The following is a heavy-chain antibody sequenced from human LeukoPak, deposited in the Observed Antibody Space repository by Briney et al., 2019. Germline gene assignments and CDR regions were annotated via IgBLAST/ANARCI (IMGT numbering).Heavy chain of an antibody. V-gene: IGHV1-18*04. CDR3: ARDSDYSGNGNGDWFDP. J-gene: IGHJ5*02. CDR2: ISNYFGVT. CDR1: VCRCTSFG. D-gene: IGHD4-11*01. Sequence: ASVKVSCKASVCRCTSFGVSWVRQAPGQGLEWMGWISNYFGVTHYAEKFEDRVTMTIDTSTATAYMELRSLRYDDTAIYYCARDSDYSGNGNGDWFDPWGQGAVVTVSS.